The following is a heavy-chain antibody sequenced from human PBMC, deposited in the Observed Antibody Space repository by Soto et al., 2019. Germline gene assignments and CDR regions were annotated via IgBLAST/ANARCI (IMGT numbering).Heavy chain of an antibody. CDR1: GGSFSGYY. V-gene: IGHV4-34*01. Sequence: QVQLQQWGAGLLKPSETLSLTCVVYGGSFSGYYWSWIRQPPGKGLEWIGEINHSGSTNYNPSLKSLVTISVDTSKNQFSLKLSSVTAADTAVYYCARFSVVVVAATTYYFDYWGQGTLVTVSS. CDR2: INHSGST. D-gene: IGHD2-15*01. J-gene: IGHJ4*02. CDR3: ARFSVVVVAATTYYFDY.